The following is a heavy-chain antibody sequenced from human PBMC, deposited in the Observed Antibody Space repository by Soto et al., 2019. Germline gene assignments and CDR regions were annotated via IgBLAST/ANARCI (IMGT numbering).Heavy chain of an antibody. V-gene: IGHV1-2*04. CDR2: INPNSGGT. D-gene: IGHD1-26*01. CDR1: VYTFTGYY. Sequence: ASVKVSCKASVYTFTGYYMHWVRQAPGQGLVWMGWINPNSGGTNYAQKFQGWVTMTRDTSISTAYMELSRLRSDDTAVYYCARGEIVGATTHYYYYGMDVWGQGTTVTVSS. CDR3: ARGEIVGATTHYYYYGMDV. J-gene: IGHJ6*02.